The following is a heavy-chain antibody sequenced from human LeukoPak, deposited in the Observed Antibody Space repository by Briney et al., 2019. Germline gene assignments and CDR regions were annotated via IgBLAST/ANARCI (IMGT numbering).Heavy chain of an antibody. CDR1: GGSIRSGGYY. CDR3: ARGISSTSLDL. D-gene: IGHD2-2*01. CDR2: IYYSGST. Sequence: SSQTLSLTCTVSGGSIRSGGYYWSWIRQHPGKGLEWIGYIYYSGSTYYNPSLKSRVTISVDTSKNQFSLKLSSVTAADTAVYYCARGISSTSLDLWGRGTLVTVSS. V-gene: IGHV4-31*03. J-gene: IGHJ2*01.